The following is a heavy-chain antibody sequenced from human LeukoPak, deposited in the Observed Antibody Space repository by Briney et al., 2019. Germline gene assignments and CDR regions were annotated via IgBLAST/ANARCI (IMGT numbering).Heavy chain of an antibody. D-gene: IGHD5-18*01. CDR2: VSHSGSRT. CDR1: GFTFSPYA. V-gene: IGHV3-23*01. Sequence: GSLRLSCAASGFTFSPYAMSWVRQAPGKGLEWVSSVSHSGSRTYYVDSVKGRFTISRDNAKNMLYLRMDSLRADDTALYYCAKHVDTSVDRGHFDHWGQGTLVTVSS. J-gene: IGHJ4*02. CDR3: AKHVDTSVDRGHFDH.